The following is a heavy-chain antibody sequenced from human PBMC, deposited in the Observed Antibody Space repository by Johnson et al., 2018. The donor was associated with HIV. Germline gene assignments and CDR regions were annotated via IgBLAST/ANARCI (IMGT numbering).Heavy chain of an antibody. CDR2: ISTNGGRT. CDR1: GFTFSSYT. CDR3: ARDGQWGSTTWYSAFDI. D-gene: IGHD6-13*01. V-gene: IGHV3-64*01. Sequence: EVQLVESGGILVQPGGSLRLSCAASGFTFSSYTMHWVRQAPGKGLEYVSSISTNGGRTHYANSVKGRFTISRDNSKNTLYLQMGSLRAEDMAVYYCARDGQWGSTTWYSAFDIWGQGTMVTVSS. J-gene: IGHJ3*02.